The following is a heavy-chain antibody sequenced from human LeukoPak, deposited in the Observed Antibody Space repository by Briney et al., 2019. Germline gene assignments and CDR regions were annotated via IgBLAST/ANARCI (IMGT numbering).Heavy chain of an antibody. CDR2: ISHDGSNK. CDR1: GFTFSSYA. V-gene: IGHV3-30-3*01. J-gene: IGHJ1*01. D-gene: IGHD3-22*01. Sequence: AGGSLRLSCAASGFTFSSYAMHWVRQAPGKGLEWVAVISHDGSNKYYADSVKGRFTISRDNSKNTLYLQMNSLRAEDTAVYYCARPYYYDSSGYYYEYFQHWGQGTLVTVSS. CDR3: ARPYYYDSSGYYYEYFQH.